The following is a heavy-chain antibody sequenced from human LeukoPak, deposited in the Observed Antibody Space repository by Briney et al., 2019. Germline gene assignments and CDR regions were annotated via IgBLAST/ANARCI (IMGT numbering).Heavy chain of an antibody. V-gene: IGHV1-46*01. CDR1: GYTFTSYY. CDR2: INPSGGST. J-gene: IGHJ4*02. Sequence: GASVKVSCKASGYTFTSYYMHWVRQAPGQGLEWMGIINPSGGSTSYAQKFQGRVTMTRDTSTSTVYMELSSLRSEDTAVYYCARSYYDSSGYYGYYFDYWGQGTLVTVSS. D-gene: IGHD3-22*01. CDR3: ARSYYDSSGYYGYYFDY.